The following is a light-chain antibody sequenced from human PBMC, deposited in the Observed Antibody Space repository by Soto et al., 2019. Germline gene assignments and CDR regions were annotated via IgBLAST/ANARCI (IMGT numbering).Light chain of an antibody. CDR2: DVS. CDR1: QSVSNW. V-gene: IGKV1-5*01. Sequence: IQMTHSPSTLSASVGERVTITCRASQSVSNWLAWYQQKPGKAPKLLIYDVSSLESGVPSRFSGSGSGTEFILNISSLQPDDFATYYCQQYNSYPWKFGQGTKVDIK. CDR3: QQYNSYPWK. J-gene: IGKJ1*01.